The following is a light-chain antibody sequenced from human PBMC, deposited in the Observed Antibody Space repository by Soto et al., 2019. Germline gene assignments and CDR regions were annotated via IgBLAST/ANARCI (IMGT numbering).Light chain of an antibody. CDR1: SSDVGGYNY. CDR3: SSYTSSSTPVV. Sequence: QSVLTQPASVSGSPGQSIPISGTGTSSDVGGYNYVSWYQQHPGKAPKLMIYDVSNRPSGVSNRFSGSKSGNTASLTISGLQAEDEADYYCSSYTSSSTPVVFGGGTKLTVL. CDR2: DVS. V-gene: IGLV2-14*01. J-gene: IGLJ2*01.